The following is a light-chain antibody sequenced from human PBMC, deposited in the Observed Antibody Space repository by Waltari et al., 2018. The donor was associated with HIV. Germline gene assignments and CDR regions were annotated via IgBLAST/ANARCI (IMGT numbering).Light chain of an antibody. CDR1: SSNLGAGYD. Sequence: QSVLTQSPSVSGAPGQPVIISCTGSSSNLGAGYDVHWYQQLPGTAPNFIIYCNKCRPPGVPDRVSASTAGTSAFLAINGLQADDEAYYFCQSYDSSLSAVLFGGGTKLTVL. CDR3: QSYDSSLSAVL. CDR2: CNK. J-gene: IGLJ2*01. V-gene: IGLV1-40*01.